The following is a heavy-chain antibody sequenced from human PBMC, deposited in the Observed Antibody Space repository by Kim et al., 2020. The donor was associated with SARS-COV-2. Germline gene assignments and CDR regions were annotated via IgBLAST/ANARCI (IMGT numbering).Heavy chain of an antibody. J-gene: IGHJ4*02. D-gene: IGHD6-13*01. V-gene: IGHV4-4*09. CDR3: ARSIAAAAAFDY. Sequence: NYSPTLKTRVTITVHTSKNQFALKLSSVTAADTAVYSCARSIAAAAAFDYWGQGTLVTVSS.